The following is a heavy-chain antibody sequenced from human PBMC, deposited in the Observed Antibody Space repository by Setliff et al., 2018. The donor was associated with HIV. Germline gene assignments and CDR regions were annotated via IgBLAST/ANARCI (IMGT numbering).Heavy chain of an antibody. CDR2: IYADGAFT. CDR1: GFTFSSNA. Sequence: PGGSLRLSCAASGFTFSSNAMSWVRQAPGKGLEWVSLIYADGAFTYYADSVKGRFTISRDNSQNTLHLQMNSLRAEDTAVYYCARDMYYYDSSASHFDFWGQGTLVTVSS. V-gene: IGHV3-23*03. J-gene: IGHJ4*02. CDR3: ARDMYYYDSSASHFDF. D-gene: IGHD3-22*01.